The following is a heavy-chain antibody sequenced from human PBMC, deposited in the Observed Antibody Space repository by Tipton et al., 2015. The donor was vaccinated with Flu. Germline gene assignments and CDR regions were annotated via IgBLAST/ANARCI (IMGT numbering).Heavy chain of an antibody. J-gene: IGHJ6*03. CDR2: ISGSGGST. CDR1: GFTFSSYA. Sequence: SLRLSCAASGFTFSSYAMSWVRQAPGKGLEWVSAISGSGGSTYYADSVKGRFTISRDNSKNTLYLQMNSLRAEDTAVYYCASIYYGSGVYYYMDVWGKGTTVTVSS. CDR3: ASIYYGSGVYYYMDV. D-gene: IGHD3-10*01. V-gene: IGHV3-23*01.